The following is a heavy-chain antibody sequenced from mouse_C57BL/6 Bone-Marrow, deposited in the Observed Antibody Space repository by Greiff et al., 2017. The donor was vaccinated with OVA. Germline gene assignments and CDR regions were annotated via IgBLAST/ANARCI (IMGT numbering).Heavy chain of an antibody. CDR2: IDPSDSSP. D-gene: IGHD1-1*01. CDR1: GYTFTSYW. CDR3: ARIATVDYFDY. J-gene: IGHJ2*01. Sequence: QVQLQQPGAELVKPGASVKLSCKASGYTFTSYWMQWVKQRPGQGLEWIGEIDPSDSSPNYNQKFKGKATLTVDTSSSTAYMPLSSLTSEDSAGYYGARIATVDYFDYWGQGTTLTVSS. V-gene: IGHV1-50*01.